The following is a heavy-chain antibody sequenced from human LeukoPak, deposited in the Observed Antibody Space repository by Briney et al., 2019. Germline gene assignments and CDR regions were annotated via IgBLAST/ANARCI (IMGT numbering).Heavy chain of an antibody. V-gene: IGHV1-46*01. CDR2: INPSGGST. Sequence: ASVKVSCKASGYTFISYYIHWVRQAPGQGLEWMGVINPSGGSTAYAQQFQGRVTMTRDTSTSTVYMELSSLRSEDTAVYYCARHSLIGTTPFNYWGQGTLVTVSS. CDR1: GYTFISYY. D-gene: IGHD1-20*01. J-gene: IGHJ4*02. CDR3: ARHSLIGTTPFNY.